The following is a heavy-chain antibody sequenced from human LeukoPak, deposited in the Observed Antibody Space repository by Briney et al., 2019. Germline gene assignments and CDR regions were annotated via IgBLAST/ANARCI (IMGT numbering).Heavy chain of an antibody. J-gene: IGHJ4*02. CDR3: AKVDSYDFWSGYSSIDY. D-gene: IGHD3-3*01. CDR2: ISGSGGST. Sequence: PGGSLRLSCAASGFTFSSYAMSWVRQAPGKGLEWVSAISGSGGSTYYADSVKGRFTISRDNSKNTLYLQMSSLRAEDTAVYYCAKVDSYDFWSGYSSIDYWGQGTLVTVSS. V-gene: IGHV3-23*01. CDR1: GFTFSSYA.